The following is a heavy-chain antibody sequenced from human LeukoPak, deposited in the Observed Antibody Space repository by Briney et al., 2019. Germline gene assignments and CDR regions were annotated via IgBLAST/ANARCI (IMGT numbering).Heavy chain of an antibody. J-gene: IGHJ5*02. CDR1: GYTFTGYY. CDR2: INPNSGGT. D-gene: IGHD2-15*01. Sequence: GASVKVSCKASGYTFTGYYMHWVRQAPGQGLEWMGWINPNSGGTNYAQKFQGRVTMPRDTSISTAYMELSRLRSDDTAVYYCARGGFGYCSGGSCYPYNWFDPWGQGTLVTVSS. V-gene: IGHV1-2*02. CDR3: ARGGFGYCSGGSCYPYNWFDP.